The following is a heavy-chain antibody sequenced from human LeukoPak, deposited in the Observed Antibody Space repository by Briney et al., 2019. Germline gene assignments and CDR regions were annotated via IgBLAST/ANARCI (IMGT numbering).Heavy chain of an antibody. Sequence: ASVKVSCKASGYTFTSYYMHWVRQAPGQGLEWMGRINPNSGGTNYAQKFQGRVTMTRDTSISTAYMELSRLRSDDTAAYYCARDTLSTGYSSSRYLVDYWGQGTLVTVSS. CDR1: GYTFTSYY. CDR2: INPNSGGT. CDR3: ARDTLSTGYSSSRYLVDY. V-gene: IGHV1-2*06. D-gene: IGHD6-13*01. J-gene: IGHJ4*02.